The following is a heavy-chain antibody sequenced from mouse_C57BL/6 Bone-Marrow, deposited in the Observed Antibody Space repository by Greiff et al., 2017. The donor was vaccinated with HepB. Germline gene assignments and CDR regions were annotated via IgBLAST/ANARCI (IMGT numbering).Heavy chain of an antibody. V-gene: IGHV1-69*01. D-gene: IGHD2-4*01. J-gene: IGHJ2*01. CDR3: ARDYDYYFDY. CDR1: GYTFTSYW. Sequence: QVQLQQPGAELVMPGASVKLSCKASGYTFTSYWMHWVKQRPGQGLEWIGEIDPSDSYTNYNQKFKGKSTLTVDKSSSTAYMPLSSLTSEDSAVYYCARDYDYYFDYWGQGTTLTVSS. CDR2: IDPSDSYT.